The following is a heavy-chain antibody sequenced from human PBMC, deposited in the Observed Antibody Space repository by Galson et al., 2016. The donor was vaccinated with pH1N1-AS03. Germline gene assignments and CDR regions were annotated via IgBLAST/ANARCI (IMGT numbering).Heavy chain of an antibody. V-gene: IGHV3-30*02. Sequence: SLRLSCAAAGFTFSTYGMHWVRQAPGKGLEWVAFIRYDGINKFYADSVRGRFTISRDNSKNTLYLQMDSLRVEDTAVYYCERAGGYWGQGTLVIVSS. CDR3: ERAGGY. CDR1: GFTFSTYG. CDR2: IRYDGINK. J-gene: IGHJ4*02.